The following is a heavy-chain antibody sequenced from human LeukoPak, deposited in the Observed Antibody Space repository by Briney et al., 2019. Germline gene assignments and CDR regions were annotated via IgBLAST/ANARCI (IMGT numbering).Heavy chain of an antibody. J-gene: IGHJ4*02. CDR3: ARDEYYYDSSGYFGSPTQRDY. Sequence: ASVKVSCKASGYTFTSYGISWVRQAPGQGLEWMGWINPNSGGTNYAQKFQGRVTMTRDTSISTAYMELSRLRSDDTAVYYCARDEYYYDSSGYFGSPTQRDYWGQGTLVTVSS. CDR2: INPNSGGT. CDR1: GYTFTSYG. D-gene: IGHD3-22*01. V-gene: IGHV1-2*02.